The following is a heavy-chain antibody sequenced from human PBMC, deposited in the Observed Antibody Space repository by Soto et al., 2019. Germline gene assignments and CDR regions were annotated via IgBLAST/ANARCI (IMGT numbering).Heavy chain of an antibody. CDR3: AKDKAAVAGTYRFMYYGMDV. CDR1: GLHFRSYG. J-gene: IGHJ6*02. Sequence: GGSQRHSCTSSGLHFRSYGMHWVRQATGKGLEWVAVISYDGSNKYYADSVKGRFTISRDNSKNTLYLQMNSLRAEDTAVYYCAKDKAAVAGTYRFMYYGMDVWGQGTTVTVSS. V-gene: IGHV3-30*18. D-gene: IGHD6-19*01. CDR2: ISYDGSNK.